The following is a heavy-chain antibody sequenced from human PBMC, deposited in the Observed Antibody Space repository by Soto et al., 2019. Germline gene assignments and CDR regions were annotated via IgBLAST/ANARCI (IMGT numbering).Heavy chain of an antibody. Sequence: QVQLVQSGAEVKKPGSSLKVSCKASGGTFSTYALSWVRQAPGQGLEWMGGSIPFFGTAKYAQNFQGRATITADEPTSTAYLELSSLRSEDTAVYYCAKHLYYFGAGTHFRSGGRGMDVWGQVTTVTVSS. CDR2: SIPFFGTA. CDR3: AKHLYYFGAGTHFRSGGRGMDV. J-gene: IGHJ6*01. CDR1: GGTFSTYA. V-gene: IGHV1-69*01. D-gene: IGHD3-10*01.